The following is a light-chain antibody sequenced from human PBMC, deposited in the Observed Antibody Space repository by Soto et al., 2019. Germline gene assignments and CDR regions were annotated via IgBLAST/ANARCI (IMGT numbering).Light chain of an antibody. J-gene: IGKJ2*01. CDR2: AAS. Sequence: DIQMTQSPSYVSASVGDRVTITCRASQGISSWLAWYPQKPGKAPKLLIYAASSLQSGVPSRFSGSGSGTDFTLTISSLQPEDFATYYCQQANSFPHTFGQGTKLEIK. CDR1: QGISSW. CDR3: QQANSFPHT. V-gene: IGKV1D-12*01.